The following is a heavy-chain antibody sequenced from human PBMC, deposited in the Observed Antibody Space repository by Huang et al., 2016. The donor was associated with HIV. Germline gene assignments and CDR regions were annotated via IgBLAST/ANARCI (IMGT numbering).Heavy chain of an antibody. CDR1: GFSFSTVW. J-gene: IGHJ4*02. Sequence: EVQLIESGGGLVKPGSSLRLSCEGSGFSFSTVWMGWFRQTPGKGWEGVALSKNSLDGGTTDYAEPVRGRFIISRDDAKNRMDLQMHDLKAADTAVYYCTTWISTAAGGNWGQGTLVTVSS. D-gene: IGHD2-15*01. V-gene: IGHV3-15*01. CDR3: TTWISTAAGGN. CDR2: SKNSLDGGTT.